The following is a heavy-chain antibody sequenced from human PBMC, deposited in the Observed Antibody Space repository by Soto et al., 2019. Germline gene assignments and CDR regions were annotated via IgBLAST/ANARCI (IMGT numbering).Heavy chain of an antibody. CDR2: INPNSRGT. CDR1: GGTFSSYA. J-gene: IGHJ5*02. Sequence: VSVKVSCKASGGTFSSYAISWVRQAPGQGFEWMGWINPNSRGTNYAPKFQGRVTMTRDTSNSTAYMELRGLRSDDTAVYYCARVTLKAGNCFDPWGQGTLVT. CDR3: ARVTLKAGNCFDP. V-gene: IGHV1-2*02.